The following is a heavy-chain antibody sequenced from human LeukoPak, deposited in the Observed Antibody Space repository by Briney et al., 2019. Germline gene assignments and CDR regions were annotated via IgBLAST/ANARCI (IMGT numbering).Heavy chain of an antibody. CDR1: GFTFSDYY. CDR3: ARETLTGTNFDY. D-gene: IGHD3-9*01. V-gene: IGHV3-11*04. J-gene: IGHJ4*02. CDR2: ISSSGSTI. Sequence: GGSLRLSCAASGFTFSDYYMSWIRQAPGKGLEWVSYISSSGSTIYYADSVKGRFTISRDNARNSVYLQMNSLRAEDTAVYYCARETLTGTNFDYWGQGTLVTVSS.